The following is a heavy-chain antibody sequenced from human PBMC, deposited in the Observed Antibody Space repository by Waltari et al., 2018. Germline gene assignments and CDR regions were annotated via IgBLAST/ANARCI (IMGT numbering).Heavy chain of an antibody. J-gene: IGHJ6*02. CDR1: GFPFTNYA. CDR3: AREGQLGKTYYYYYGMDV. Sequence: QVQLVESGGGVVQPGRSLRLSCAASGFPFTNYAMHWVRQAPGKGLEWVELISYDGSNKYYADSVKGRFTISRDNSKNTLYLQMISLRADDTAVYYCAREGQLGKTYYYYYGMDVWGQGTTVTVSS. CDR2: ISYDGSNK. V-gene: IGHV3-30-3*01. D-gene: IGHD7-27*01.